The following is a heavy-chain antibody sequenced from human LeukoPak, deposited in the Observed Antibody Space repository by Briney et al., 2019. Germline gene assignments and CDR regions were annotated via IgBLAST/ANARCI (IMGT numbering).Heavy chain of an antibody. J-gene: IGHJ5*02. D-gene: IGHD3-16*01. CDR3: AKDLRTDTWGYFDP. Sequence: GRCLRPSWAAAAFTLTTYAIGWVRPGARNGLEVDAAITATGGITLFADSVKGRFTISRDNSKNTLYLLMNSLRAEDTAVYYCAKDLRTDTWGYFDPWGQGTLVTVSS. CDR2: ITATGGIT. V-gene: IGHV3-23*01. CDR1: AFTLTTYA.